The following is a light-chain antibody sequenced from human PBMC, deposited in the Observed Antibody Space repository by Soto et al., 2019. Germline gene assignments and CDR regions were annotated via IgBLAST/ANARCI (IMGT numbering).Light chain of an antibody. CDR1: QSLVHNNGNTY. Sequence: DVVMTQSPLSLPVTLGQPASISCRSSQSLVHNNGNTYLAWFQQRPGQSPRRLIYQVSNRDSGVPDRFSGSGSGTDFTLKISRVEAEDFGVYHCMQGTHGLHTFGQGTKLEIK. J-gene: IGKJ2*01. V-gene: IGKV2-30*02. CDR3: MQGTHGLHT. CDR2: QVS.